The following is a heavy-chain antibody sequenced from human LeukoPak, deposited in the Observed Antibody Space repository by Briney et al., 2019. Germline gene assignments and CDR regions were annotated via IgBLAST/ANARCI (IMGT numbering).Heavy chain of an antibody. CDR2: TYSDGNT. CDR3: ARDLSYFDY. D-gene: IGHD2/OR15-2a*01. J-gene: IGHJ4*02. V-gene: IGHV3-53*01. CDR1: GFTFSSYA. Sequence: GGSLRLSCAASGFTFSSYAMSWVRQAPGKGLEWVSITYSDGNTYYAESVKGRFTVSRGYSKNTLYLQMNSLRVEDTAMYYCARDLSYFDYWGQGTLVTVSS.